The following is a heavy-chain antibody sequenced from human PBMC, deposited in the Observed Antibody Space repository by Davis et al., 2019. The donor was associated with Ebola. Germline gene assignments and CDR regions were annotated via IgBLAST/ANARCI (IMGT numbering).Heavy chain of an antibody. CDR3: ARLDYYDSSGYYYDWFDP. J-gene: IGHJ5*02. D-gene: IGHD3-22*01. Sequence: GSLRLSCTVSGGSISSYYWSWIRQPPGKGLEWIGYIYYSGSTNYNPSLKSRVTISVDTSKNQFSLKLSSVTAADTAVYYCARLDYYDSSGYYYDWFDPWGQGTLVTVSS. V-gene: IGHV4-59*01. CDR1: GGSISSYY. CDR2: IYYSGST.